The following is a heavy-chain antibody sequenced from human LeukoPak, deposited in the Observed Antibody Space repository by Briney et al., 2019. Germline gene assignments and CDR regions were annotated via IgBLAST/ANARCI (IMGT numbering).Heavy chain of an antibody. J-gene: IGHJ4*02. CDR3: ARERMVTAIDY. Sequence: SETLSLTCTVSGYSISSGYYWGWIRQPPGKGLEWIGSIYHSGSTYYNPSLKSRVTISVDTSKNQFSLKLSSVTAADTAVYYCARERMVTAIDYWGQGTLVTVSS. V-gene: IGHV4-38-2*02. CDR2: IYHSGST. D-gene: IGHD2-21*02. CDR1: GYSISSGYY.